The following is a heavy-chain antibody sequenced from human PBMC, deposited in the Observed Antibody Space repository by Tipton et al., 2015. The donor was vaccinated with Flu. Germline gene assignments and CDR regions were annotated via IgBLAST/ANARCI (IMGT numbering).Heavy chain of an antibody. D-gene: IGHD6-13*01. V-gene: IGHV3-9*01. CDR2: ISWNSGSI. CDR1: GFTFDEYA. CDR3: AKDARYSRPSGGAFDI. Sequence: SLRLSCAASGFTFDEYAMHWVRQAPGKGLEWVSGISWNSGSIGYSDSVKGRFTISRDNAKNSLYLQVNSLRTEDTALYSCAKDARYSRPSGGAFDILGRGTMVTVSS. J-gene: IGHJ3*02.